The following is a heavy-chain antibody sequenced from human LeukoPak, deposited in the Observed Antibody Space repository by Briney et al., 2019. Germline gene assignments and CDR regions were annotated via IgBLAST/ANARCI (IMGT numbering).Heavy chain of an antibody. D-gene: IGHD6-13*01. CDR1: GYTFTGYY. CDR3: ARDRVRWKQQPNEAGH. Sequence: ASVKVSCKASGYTFTGYYMHWVRQAPGQGLEWMGWINPNSGGTNYAQKFQGRVTMTRDTSISTAYMELSRLRSDDTAVYYCARDRVRWKQQPNEAGHWGQGTLVAVSS. J-gene: IGHJ4*02. CDR2: INPNSGGT. V-gene: IGHV1-2*02.